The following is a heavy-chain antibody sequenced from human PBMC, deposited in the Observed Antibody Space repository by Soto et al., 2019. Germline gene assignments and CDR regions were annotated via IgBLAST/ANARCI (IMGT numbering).Heavy chain of an antibody. V-gene: IGHV3-30-3*01. CDR3: ARSPWGGSHVDYFDY. CDR2: ISYDGSNK. J-gene: IGHJ4*02. Sequence: GGSLRLSCAASGFTFSSYAMHWVRQAPGKGLEWVAVISYDGSNKYYADSVKGRFTISRDNSKNTLYLQMNSLRAEDTAVYYCARSPWGGSHVDYFDYWGQGTLVTVSS. CDR1: GFTFSSYA. D-gene: IGHD3-16*01.